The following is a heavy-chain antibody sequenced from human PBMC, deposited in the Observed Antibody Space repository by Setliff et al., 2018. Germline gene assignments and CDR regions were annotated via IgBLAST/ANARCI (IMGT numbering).Heavy chain of an antibody. J-gene: IGHJ4*02. CDR3: TRSRAPRVVLAADFDF. D-gene: IGHD3-16*01. V-gene: IGHV1-18*01. CDR1: GFSFTTFG. Sequence: ASVKVSCKTSGFSFTTFGFSWVRQAPGQGLEWMGWISPYSGETNYAQKFQDRLSVTADASSKTTYMELRSLTSDDTAVYFCTRSRAPRVVLAADFDFWGQGTLVTVSS. CDR2: ISPYSGET.